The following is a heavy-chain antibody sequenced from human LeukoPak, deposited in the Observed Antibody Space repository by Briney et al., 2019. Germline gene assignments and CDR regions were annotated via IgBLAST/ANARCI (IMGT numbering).Heavy chain of an antibody. CDR3: ARVKQWPVSFDY. V-gene: IGHV3-74*01. Sequence: GGSLRLSCAASGFTFSSYWMHWVRQAPGKGLEWVSRINSDGSSTSYADSVKGRFTISRDNAKNTLYLQMNSLRAEDTAVYYCARVKQWPVSFDYWGQGTLVTVSS. D-gene: IGHD6-19*01. CDR2: INSDGSST. J-gene: IGHJ4*02. CDR1: GFTFSSYW.